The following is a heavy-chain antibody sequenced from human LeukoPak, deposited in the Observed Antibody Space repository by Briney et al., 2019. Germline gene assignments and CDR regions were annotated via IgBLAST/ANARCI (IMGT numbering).Heavy chain of an antibody. CDR2: IIPIFGTA. D-gene: IGHD2-2*01. Sequence: SVKVSCKASGGTFSSYAISWVRQAPGQGLEWMGGIIPIFGTANCAQKFQGRVTITADESTSTAYMELSSLRSEDTAVYYCARDGGYCSSTSCQPYNWFDPWGQGTLVTVSS. V-gene: IGHV1-69*01. CDR3: ARDGGYCSSTSCQPYNWFDP. CDR1: GGTFSSYA. J-gene: IGHJ5*02.